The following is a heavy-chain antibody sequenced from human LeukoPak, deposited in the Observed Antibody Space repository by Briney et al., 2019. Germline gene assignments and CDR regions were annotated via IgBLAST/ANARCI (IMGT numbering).Heavy chain of an antibody. CDR1: GGSISSSSYF. V-gene: IGHV4-39*07. Sequence: SETLSLTCTVSGGSISSSSYFWGWIRQPPGTGLEWIGSIYYSGSTYYNPSLKSRVTISVDTSKNQFSLKLSSVTAADTAVYYCARGRKILRYFDWLLDYFDYWGQGTLVTVSS. D-gene: IGHD3-9*01. CDR2: IYYSGST. J-gene: IGHJ4*02. CDR3: ARGRKILRYFDWLLDYFDY.